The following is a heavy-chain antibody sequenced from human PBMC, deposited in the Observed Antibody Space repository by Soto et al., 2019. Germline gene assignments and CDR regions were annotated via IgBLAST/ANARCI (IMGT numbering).Heavy chain of an antibody. J-gene: IGHJ4*02. CDR1: GYTFTSYG. V-gene: IGHV1-18*01. CDR3: ARVRDACGGDCYLSY. CDR2: ISAYNGNT. D-gene: IGHD2-21*02. Sequence: QVQLVQSGAEVKKPGASVKVSCKASGYTFTSYGISWVRQAPGQGLEWMGWISAYNGNTNYAQKLQGRVTMTTDTSTSTAYRELRSLRSDDTAVYYCARVRDACGGDCYLSYWGQGTLVTVSS.